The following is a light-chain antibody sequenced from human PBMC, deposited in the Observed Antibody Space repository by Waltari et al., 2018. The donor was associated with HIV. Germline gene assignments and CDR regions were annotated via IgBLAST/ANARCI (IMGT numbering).Light chain of an antibody. CDR2: SNN. CDR1: SSNIGSNT. CDR3: AAWDDSLNGPV. J-gene: IGLJ2*01. V-gene: IGLV1-44*01. Sequence: QSVLTQPPSASGTPGQRVTISCSGSSSNIGSNTVNWYQQLPGTAPKLLSYSNNQRPSGVPGRCAGSKSGTSASLAISGLQSEDEADYYCAAWDDSLNGPVFGGGTKLTVL.